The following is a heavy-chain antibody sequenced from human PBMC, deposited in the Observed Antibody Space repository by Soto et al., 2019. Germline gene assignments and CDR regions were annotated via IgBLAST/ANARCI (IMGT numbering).Heavy chain of an antibody. CDR1: GGSFSGYY. Sequence: TSETLSLTCAVYGGSFSGYYWSWIRQPPGKGLEWIGEINHSGSTNYNPSLKSRGTISVDTSKNQFSLKLSSVTAADTAVYYCARAIAARVSDYWGQGTLVTVSS. V-gene: IGHV4-34*01. CDR2: INHSGST. CDR3: ARAIAARVSDY. D-gene: IGHD6-13*01. J-gene: IGHJ4*02.